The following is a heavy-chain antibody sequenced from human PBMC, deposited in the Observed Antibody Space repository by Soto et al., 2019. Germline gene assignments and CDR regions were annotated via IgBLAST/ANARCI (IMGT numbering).Heavy chain of an antibody. CDR3: ARDYYGSGSSITFDY. V-gene: IGHV1-18*04. D-gene: IGHD3-10*01. J-gene: IGHJ4*02. Sequence: ASVKVSCKASGYTFTGYGISWVRQAPGQGLEWMGWISAYNGNTNYAQKLQGRVTMTTDTSTSTAYMELRSLRSDDTAVYYCARDYYGSGSSITFDYWGQGTLVTVSS. CDR1: GYTFTGYG. CDR2: ISAYNGNT.